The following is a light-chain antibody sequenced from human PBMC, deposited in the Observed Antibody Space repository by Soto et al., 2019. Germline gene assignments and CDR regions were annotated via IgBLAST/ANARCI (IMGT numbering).Light chain of an antibody. J-gene: IGLJ3*02. V-gene: IGLV2-8*01. Sequence: QSALTQPPSASGSPGQSVTISCTGTSSDVGGYNYVSWYQQHPGKAPKLMIYEVSNRPSGVPDRFSGSKSGNTASLTVSGLQSEDEADYYCSSYAGSNLWVFGGGTKLTFL. CDR1: SSDVGGYNY. CDR2: EVS. CDR3: SSYAGSNLWV.